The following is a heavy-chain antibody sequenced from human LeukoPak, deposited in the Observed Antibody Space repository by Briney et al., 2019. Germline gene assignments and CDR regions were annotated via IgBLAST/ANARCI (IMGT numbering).Heavy chain of an antibody. CDR3: ARDITGTTFLNWFDP. D-gene: IGHD1-7*01. CDR1: GYTFTSYT. CDR2: IIPIYGTA. J-gene: IGHJ5*02. Sequence: ASVKVSCKASGYTFTSYTMHWVRQAPGQGLEWMGGIIPIYGTANYAQKFQGRVTITTDESTSTAYMELSSLRSEDTAVYYCARDITGTTFLNWFDPWGQGTLVTVSS. V-gene: IGHV1-69*05.